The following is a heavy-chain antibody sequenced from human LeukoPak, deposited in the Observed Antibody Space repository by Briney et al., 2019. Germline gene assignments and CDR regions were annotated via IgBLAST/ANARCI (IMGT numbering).Heavy chain of an antibody. CDR2: ISGSGGST. CDR3: AKEFCCNYYYYMDV. CDR1: GFTFSSYA. J-gene: IGHJ6*03. Sequence: GGSLRLSCAASGFTFSSYAMSWVRQAPGKGLEWVSAISGSGGSTYYADSVKGRFTISRDNSKNTLYPQMNSLRAEDTAVYYCAKEFCCNYYYYMDVWGKGTTVTVSS. V-gene: IGHV3-23*01. D-gene: IGHD2-15*01.